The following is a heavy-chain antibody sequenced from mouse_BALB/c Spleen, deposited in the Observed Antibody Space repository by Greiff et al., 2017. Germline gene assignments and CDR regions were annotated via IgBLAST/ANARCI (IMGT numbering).Heavy chain of an antibody. CDR1: GFTFTDYY. J-gene: IGHJ2*01. CDR3: ARDGDGYLDY. CDR2: IRNKANGYTT. Sequence: DVKLVESGGGLVQPGGSLRLSCATSGFTFTDYYMSWVRQPPGKALEWLGFIRNKANGYTTEYSASVKGRFTISRDNSQSILYLQMNTLRAEDSATYYCARDGDGYLDYWGQGTTLTVSS. V-gene: IGHV7-3*02. D-gene: IGHD2-3*01.